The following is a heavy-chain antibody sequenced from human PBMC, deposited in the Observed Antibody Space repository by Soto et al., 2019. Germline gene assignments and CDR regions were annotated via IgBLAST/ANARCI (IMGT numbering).Heavy chain of an antibody. J-gene: IGHJ6*02. D-gene: IGHD3-22*01. V-gene: IGHV3-21*01. CDR3: ARDRSDYDSSGYYYYYYGMDV. Sequence: PGGSLRLSCAASGFTFSSYSMNWVRQAPGKGIERVSSISSSSSYIYYADSVKGRFTISRDNAKNSLYLQMNSLRVEYTAVYYCARDRSDYDSSGYYYYYYGMDVWGQGTTVTVSS. CDR1: GFTFSSYS. CDR2: ISSSSSYI.